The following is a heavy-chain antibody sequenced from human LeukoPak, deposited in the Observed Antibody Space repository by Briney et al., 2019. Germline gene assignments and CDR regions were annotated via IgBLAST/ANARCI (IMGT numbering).Heavy chain of an antibody. CDR2: IYSGGST. D-gene: IGHD2-21*01. V-gene: IGHV3-66*01. Sequence: PGGSLRLSCAASGFTFSSYAMSWVRQAPGKGLEWVSVIYSGGSTYYADSVKGRFTISRDNSKNTLYLQMNSLRAEDTAVYYCARGIAGIFNDWGQGTLVTVSS. CDR3: ARGIAGIFND. CDR1: GFTFSSYA. J-gene: IGHJ4*02.